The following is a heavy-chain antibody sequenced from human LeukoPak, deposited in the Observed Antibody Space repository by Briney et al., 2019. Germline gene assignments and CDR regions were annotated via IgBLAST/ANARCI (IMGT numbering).Heavy chain of an antibody. V-gene: IGHV5-51*01. J-gene: IGHJ6*02. CDR3: ARHRYCSGGSCLGGMDV. D-gene: IGHD2-15*01. Sequence: GESLKISCKGSGYSFTSYWIGWVRQMPGKGLEWMGIIYPGDSDTRYSPSFQGQVTISADKSISTAYLQWSSLKASDTAMYYCARHRYCSGGSCLGGMDVWGQGTTVTVSS. CDR1: GYSFTSYW. CDR2: IYPGDSDT.